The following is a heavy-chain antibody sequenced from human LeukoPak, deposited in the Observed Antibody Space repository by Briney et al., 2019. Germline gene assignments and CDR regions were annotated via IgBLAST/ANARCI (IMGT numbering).Heavy chain of an antibody. CDR2: MNPNSGNT. V-gene: IGHV1-8*01. Sequence: ASVKVSCKASGYTFTSYDINWVRQATGQGLEWMGWMNPNSGNTGYAQKFQGRVTMTRNTSTSTAYMELSSLRSEDTAVYYCARDYGDYLNTDYWGQGTLVTVSS. D-gene: IGHD4-17*01. CDR1: GYTFTSYD. J-gene: IGHJ4*02. CDR3: ARDYGDYLNTDY.